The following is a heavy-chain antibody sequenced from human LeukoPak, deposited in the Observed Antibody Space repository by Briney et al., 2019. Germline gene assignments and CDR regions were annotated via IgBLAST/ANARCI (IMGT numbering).Heavy chain of an antibody. CDR3: AREPGFDSSGYLNWFDP. CDR2: IYYSGST. J-gene: IGHJ5*02. CDR1: VGSISGYY. V-gene: IGHV4-59*01. D-gene: IGHD3-22*01. Sequence: SETLSLTCTVSVGSISGYYWSWIRQPPGKGLEWIGHIYYSGSTKYNPSLKSRVTISVDTSKNQLSLKLSSVTAADTAVYYCAREPGFDSSGYLNWFDPWGQGTLVTVSS.